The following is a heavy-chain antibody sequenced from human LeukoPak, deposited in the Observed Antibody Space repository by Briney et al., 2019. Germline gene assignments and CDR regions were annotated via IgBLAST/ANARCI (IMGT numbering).Heavy chain of an antibody. D-gene: IGHD2-2*01. J-gene: IGHJ5*02. V-gene: IGHV1-18*01. CDR2: ISAYNGNT. CDR3: ARDRGGDIVLVPAAMYNWFDP. CDR1: GYTFTSYG. Sequence: ASVKVSCKASGYTFTSYGISWVRQAPGQGLEWMGWISAYNGNTNYAQKLQGRVTMTTDTSTSTAYMELRSLRSDDTAVYYCARDRGGDIVLVPAAMYNWFDPGGQEPWSPSPQ.